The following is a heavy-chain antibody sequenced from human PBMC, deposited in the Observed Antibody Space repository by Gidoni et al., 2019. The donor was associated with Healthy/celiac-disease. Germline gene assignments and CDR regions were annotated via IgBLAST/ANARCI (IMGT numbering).Heavy chain of an antibody. CDR2: ISGSGGST. J-gene: IGHJ6*02. Sequence: EVQLLESGGGLVQPGGSLRLSCAASGFTFSSYAMSWVRQAPGKGLEWVSAISGSGGSTYYADSVKGRFTISRDNSKNTLYLQMNSLRAEDTAVYYCAKGGSAIVATIGYYYYYGMDVWGQGTTVTVSS. CDR1: GFTFSSYA. V-gene: IGHV3-23*01. CDR3: AKGGSAIVATIGYYYYYGMDV. D-gene: IGHD5-12*01.